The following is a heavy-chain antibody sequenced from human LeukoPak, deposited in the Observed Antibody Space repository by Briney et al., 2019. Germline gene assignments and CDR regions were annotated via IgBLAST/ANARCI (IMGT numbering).Heavy chain of an antibody. CDR1: GFTFSSYS. D-gene: IGHD6-19*01. Sequence: GGSLRLSCAASGFTFSSYSMNWVRQAPGKGLEWVSYISSSSSTIYYADSVKGRFTISRDNAKNSLYLQMNSLRAEDTAVYYCAREGPNLYSSGWYEGPDYWGQGTLVTVSS. V-gene: IGHV3-48*04. CDR2: ISSSSSTI. CDR3: AREGPNLYSSGWYEGPDY. J-gene: IGHJ4*02.